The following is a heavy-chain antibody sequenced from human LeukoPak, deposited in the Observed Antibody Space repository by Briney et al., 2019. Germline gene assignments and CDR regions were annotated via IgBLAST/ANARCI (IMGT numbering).Heavy chain of an antibody. D-gene: IGHD1-26*01. CDR2: ISGSGGST. CDR3: AKNEGSSDY. Sequence: GGSLRLSCVASGSTFSSYAMSWVRQAPGKGLERVSAISGSGGSTYYADSVKGRFTISRDNSKNTLYLQMNSLRAEDTAVYYCAKNEGSSDYWGQGTLVTVSS. J-gene: IGHJ4*02. V-gene: IGHV3-23*01. CDR1: GSTFSSYA.